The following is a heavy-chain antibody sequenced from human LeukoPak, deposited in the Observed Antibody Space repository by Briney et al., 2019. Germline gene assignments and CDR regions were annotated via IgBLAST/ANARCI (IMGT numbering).Heavy chain of an antibody. D-gene: IGHD6-13*01. CDR2: IYYSGST. Sequence: PSETLSLTCTVSGGSISSYYWSWIRQPPGKGLEWIGYIYYSGSTNYNLSLKSRVTISVDTSKNQFSLKLSSVTAADTAVHYCARIYSSSWYYFDYWGQGTLVTVSS. V-gene: IGHV4-59*08. CDR3: ARIYSSSWYYFDY. J-gene: IGHJ4*02. CDR1: GGSISSYY.